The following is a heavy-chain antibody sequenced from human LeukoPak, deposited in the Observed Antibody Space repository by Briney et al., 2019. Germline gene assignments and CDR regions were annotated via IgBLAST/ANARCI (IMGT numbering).Heavy chain of an antibody. CDR3: ARSTAGCSGGNCYSALKS. CDR2: INTDGAWT. D-gene: IGHD2-15*01. CDR1: GFRLRSYV. J-gene: IGHJ5*02. V-gene: IGHV3-23*01. Sequence: PGGSLRLSCAASGFRLRSYVMSWVRLAPGKGPQWVSGINTDGAWTYYVDSVKGRFTISRDNSENTLYLQMDSLRVEDTALYYCARSTAGCSGGNCYSALKSWGQGTLVTVSS.